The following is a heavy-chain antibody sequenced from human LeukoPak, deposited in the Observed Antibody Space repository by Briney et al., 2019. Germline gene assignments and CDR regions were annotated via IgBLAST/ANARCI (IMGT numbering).Heavy chain of an antibody. J-gene: IGHJ4*02. D-gene: IGHD3-22*01. V-gene: IGHV3-9*01. CDR3: AKASSSYDSSGYYFDY. Sequence: GGSLRLSCAASGFTFDNYAMHWVRQAPGKGLEWVSGISWNSGTIGYADSVKGRFTISRDNAKNSLYLQMNSLRAEDTALYYCAKASSSYDSSGYYFDYWGQGTLVTVSS. CDR2: ISWNSGTI. CDR1: GFTFDNYA.